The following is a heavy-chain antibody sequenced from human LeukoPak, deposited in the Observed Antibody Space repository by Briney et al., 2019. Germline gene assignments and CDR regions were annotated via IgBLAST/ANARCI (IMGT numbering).Heavy chain of an antibody. D-gene: IGHD5-12*01. CDR3: ARGLGSGYDYYFDY. J-gene: IGHJ4*02. Sequence: ASVKVSCKASGYTFTNYGISWVRQAPGQGLEWMGWISAYNGDTNYAQKLQGRVTMTTDTSTSTAYMELRGLRSDDTAVYYCARGLGSGYDYYFDYWGQGTLVTVSS. CDR2: ISAYNGDT. V-gene: IGHV1-18*01. CDR1: GYTFTNYG.